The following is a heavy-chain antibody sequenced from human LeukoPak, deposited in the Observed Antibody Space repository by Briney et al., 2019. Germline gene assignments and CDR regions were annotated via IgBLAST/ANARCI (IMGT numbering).Heavy chain of an antibody. D-gene: IGHD6-19*01. CDR1: GFTFSDYY. J-gene: IGHJ6*02. Sequence: GGSLRLSCAASGFTFSDYYMSWIRQAPGKGLEWVSYISSSGSTIYYADSVKGRFTISRDNAKNSLYLQMNSLRAEDTAVYYCAKDTQIAVAGSLDVWGQGTTVTVSS. CDR2: ISSSGSTI. CDR3: AKDTQIAVAGSLDV. V-gene: IGHV3-11*01.